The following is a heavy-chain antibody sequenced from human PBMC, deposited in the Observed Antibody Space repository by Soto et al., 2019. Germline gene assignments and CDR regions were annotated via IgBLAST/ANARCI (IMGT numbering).Heavy chain of an antibody. CDR1: GFSLSTSKVG. CDR3: ARVDIVRGEDY. D-gene: IGHD5-12*01. CDR2: IYWDDDK. V-gene: IGHV2-5*02. J-gene: IGHJ4*02. Sequence: QIALKESGPPLVKPTQTLTLTCTFSGFSLSTSKVGVGWIRQPPGQALEWLALIYWDDDKRYSPSLKSRLTITKDTSKNQVVLTMTNMDPVDTARYYCARVDIVRGEDYWGQGTLVTVSS.